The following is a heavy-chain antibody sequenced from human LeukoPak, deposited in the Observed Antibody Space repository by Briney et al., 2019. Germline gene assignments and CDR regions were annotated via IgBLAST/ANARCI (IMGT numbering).Heavy chain of an antibody. J-gene: IGHJ6*02. CDR3: ARDPHHAYYYDSSGYPSPYYYYGMDV. D-gene: IGHD3-22*01. CDR1: GGTFSSYA. V-gene: IGHV1-69*13. CDR2: IIPIFGTA. Sequence: ASVKVSCKASGGTFSSYAISWVRQAPGRGLGWMGGIIPIFGTANYAQKFQGRVTITADESTSTAYMELSSLRSEDTAVYYCARDPHHAYYYDSSGYPSPYYYYGMDVWGQGTTVTVSS.